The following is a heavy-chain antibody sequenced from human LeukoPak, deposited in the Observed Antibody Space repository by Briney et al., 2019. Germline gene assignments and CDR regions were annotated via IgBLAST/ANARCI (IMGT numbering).Heavy chain of an antibody. CDR3: ARGPKQTGWSYRAYYFDY. D-gene: IGHD5-18*01. J-gene: IGHJ4*02. Sequence: SETLSLTCTVSGGSISSYYWSWMRQPPGKGLEWIGEINHSGSTNYNPSLKSRVTISVDTSKNQFSLKLSSVTAADTAVYYCARGPKQTGWSYRAYYFDYWGQGTLVTVSS. CDR1: GGSISSYY. CDR2: INHSGST. V-gene: IGHV4-34*01.